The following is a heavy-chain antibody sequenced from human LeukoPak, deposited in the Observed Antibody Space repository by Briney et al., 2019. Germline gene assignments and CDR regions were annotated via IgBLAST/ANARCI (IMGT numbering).Heavy chain of an antibody. CDR3: AKAASSSWPSYYYGMDV. V-gene: IGHV3-74*01. J-gene: IGHJ6*02. CDR2: INSDGSSR. Sequence: GGSLRLSCAASGFTFSSYWMHWVRQAPGKGLVWVSRINSDGSSRSYADSVKGRFTISRDNAKNTLYLQMNSLRAEDTAVYYCAKAASSSWPSYYYGMDVWGQGTTVTVSS. CDR1: GFTFSSYW. D-gene: IGHD6-13*01.